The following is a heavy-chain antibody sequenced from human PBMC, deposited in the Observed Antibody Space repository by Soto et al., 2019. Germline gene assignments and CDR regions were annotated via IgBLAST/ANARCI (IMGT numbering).Heavy chain of an antibody. CDR3: ARERDGSSWSSAESLQY. D-gene: IGHD6-13*01. V-gene: IGHV1-18*01. Sequence: ASVKVACKASGYIFSNYGISLVRQAPGQGLEWMGCISTYNANTYYAQKFQGRVTMTTDTSTSTAYMELRSLRSDDTALFYCARERDGSSWSSAESLQYWGQGTLVTASS. CDR1: GYIFSNYG. J-gene: IGHJ1*01. CDR2: ISTYNANT.